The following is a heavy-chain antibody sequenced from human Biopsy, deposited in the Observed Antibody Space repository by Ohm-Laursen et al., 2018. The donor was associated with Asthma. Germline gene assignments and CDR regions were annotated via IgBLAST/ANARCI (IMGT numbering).Heavy chain of an antibody. D-gene: IGHD3-16*02. J-gene: IGHJ5*02. Sequence: SLRLSCAASGFTFSSSCMHWVRQVPGKGLVWVSRVNGDGRSTSYADSVKGRFTISRDNAKNTLYLQMNSLRAEDTALYYCARVSSYWAFDPWGQGTLVTASS. CDR1: GFTFSSSC. V-gene: IGHV3-74*01. CDR3: ARVSSYWAFDP. CDR2: VNGDGRST.